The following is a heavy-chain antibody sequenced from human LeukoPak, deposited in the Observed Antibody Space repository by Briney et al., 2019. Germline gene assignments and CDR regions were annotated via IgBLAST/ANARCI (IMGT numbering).Heavy chain of an antibody. CDR2: MNPNSGNT. Sequence: GASVKVSCKASGYTFTSYDINWVRQATGQGLEWMGWMNPNSGNTGYAQKLRDRLTMTRNTSKSTAYMELSSLGSEDTAVYYCASRGGYRSYYYYYMDVWGKGTTVTVSS. CDR3: ASRGGYRSYYYYYMDV. J-gene: IGHJ6*03. V-gene: IGHV1-8*01. D-gene: IGHD3-22*01. CDR1: GYTFTSYD.